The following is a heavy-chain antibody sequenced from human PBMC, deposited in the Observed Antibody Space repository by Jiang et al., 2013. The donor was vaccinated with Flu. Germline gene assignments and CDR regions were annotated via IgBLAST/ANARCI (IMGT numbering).Heavy chain of an antibody. CDR2: IYWDDDK. V-gene: IGHV2-5*02. J-gene: IGHJ4*02. Sequence: KPTQTLTLTCTFSGFSLSTSGVGVGWIRQPPGKALEWLALIYWDDDKRYSPSLRSRLTITKDTSKNQVVLTMTNMDPVDTATYYCAQLQNEYYNFDYWGQGTLVTVSS. CDR1: GFSLSTSGVG. CDR3: AQLQNEYYNFDY. D-gene: IGHD3-10*01.